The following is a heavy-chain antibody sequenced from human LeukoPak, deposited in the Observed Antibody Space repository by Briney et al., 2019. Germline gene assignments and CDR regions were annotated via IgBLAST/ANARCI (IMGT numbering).Heavy chain of an antibody. J-gene: IGHJ4*02. V-gene: IGHV3-33*01. CDR3: VTYNSGTSYRILGF. D-gene: IGHD1-26*01. CDR1: GFTFSSYG. Sequence: GGSLRLSCAASGFTFSSYGMHWVRQAPGKGLEWVAVIWYDGSNKYYADSVKGRFTISRDNSKNTLYLQMNSLRVEDTAVYYCVTYNSGTSYRILGFWGQGTLVTVSS. CDR2: IWYDGSNK.